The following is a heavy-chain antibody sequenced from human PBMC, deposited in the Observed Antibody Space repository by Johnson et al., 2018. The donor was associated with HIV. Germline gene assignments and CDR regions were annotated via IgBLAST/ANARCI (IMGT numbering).Heavy chain of an antibody. D-gene: IGHD3-10*01. CDR1: GFTLSNYA. J-gene: IGHJ3*02. CDR3: AKAPYGSGIRPGAFDI. V-gene: IGHV3-30-3*01. Sequence: QVQLVESGGGVVQTGRSLRLSCAVSGFTLSNYAMHWVRQAPGKGLEWVAFISNDGSIKFSADSVKGRFTISKDNSKNTLYLQMNSLRAEDTAVYYCAKAPYGSGIRPGAFDIWGQGTMVTVSS. CDR2: ISNDGSIK.